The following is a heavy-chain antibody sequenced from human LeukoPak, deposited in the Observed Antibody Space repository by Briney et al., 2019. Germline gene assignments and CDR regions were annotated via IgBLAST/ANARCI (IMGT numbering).Heavy chain of an antibody. CDR3: AKDGYDYYYYYMDV. D-gene: IGHD1-1*01. CDR2: ISGSGGST. Sequence: PGGSLRLSCAASGFTFSSYAMSWVRQAPGKGLEWVSAISGSGGSTYYADSVKVRFTISRDNSKNTLYLQMNSLRAEDTAVYYCAKDGYDYYYYYMDVWGKGTTVTVSS. V-gene: IGHV3-23*01. J-gene: IGHJ6*03. CDR1: GFTFSSYA.